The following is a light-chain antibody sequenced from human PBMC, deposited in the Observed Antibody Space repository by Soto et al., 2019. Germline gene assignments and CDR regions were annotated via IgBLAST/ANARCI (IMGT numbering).Light chain of an antibody. CDR1: QAISSN. J-gene: IGKJ4*01. CDR2: GAS. V-gene: IGKV3-15*01. CDR3: QHYNNWLGT. Sequence: IMMSQSPAALSVSQGEGATLSCRASQAISSNLAWYQQKPGQAPRLLIYGASTRATGIPDRFSGSGSGTEFTLTISSLQSEDFAVYYCQHYNNWLGTFGGGTKVDIK.